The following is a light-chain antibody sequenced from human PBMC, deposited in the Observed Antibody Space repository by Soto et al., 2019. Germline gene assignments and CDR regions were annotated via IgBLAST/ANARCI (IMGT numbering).Light chain of an antibody. Sequence: QSALTQPASVSGSPGQSITISCTGTSSDVGGYNYVSWYQQHPGKDPKLMIYEVSNRPSGVSNRFSGSKSGNTASLTISGLQAEGEAEYYCSSYTRRSTHVVFGGGTKLTVL. CDR3: SSYTRRSTHVV. V-gene: IGLV2-14*01. J-gene: IGLJ2*01. CDR2: EVS. CDR1: SSDVGGYNY.